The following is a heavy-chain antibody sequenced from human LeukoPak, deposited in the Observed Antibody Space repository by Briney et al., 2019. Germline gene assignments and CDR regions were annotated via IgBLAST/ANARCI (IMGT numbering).Heavy chain of an antibody. V-gene: IGHV1-46*01. CDR2: INPSGGST. J-gene: IGHJ4*02. D-gene: IGHD3-22*01. CDR3: ATDRNSSGYLDY. Sequence: ASVKVSCKASGYTFTSYYMHWVRQAPGQGLEWMGIINPSGGSTIYAQKFQGRVTMTEDTSTDAAYMELSSLRSEDTAVYYCATDRNSSGYLDYWGQGTLVTVSS. CDR1: GYTFTSYY.